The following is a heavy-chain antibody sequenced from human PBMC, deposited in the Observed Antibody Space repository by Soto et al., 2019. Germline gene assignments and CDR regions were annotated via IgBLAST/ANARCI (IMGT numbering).Heavy chain of an antibody. CDR1: GGTFSSYT. D-gene: IGHD2-2*01. V-gene: IGHV1-69*04. CDR2: IIPILGIA. Sequence: ASVKVSCKASGGTFSSYTISWVRQAPGQGLEWMGRIIPILGIANYAQKFQGRVTITADKSTSTAYMELSSLRSEDTAVYYCAKDLYPAPDIVVVPAAMRGYYYGMDVWGQGTTVTVSS. J-gene: IGHJ6*02. CDR3: AKDLYPAPDIVVVPAAMRGYYYGMDV.